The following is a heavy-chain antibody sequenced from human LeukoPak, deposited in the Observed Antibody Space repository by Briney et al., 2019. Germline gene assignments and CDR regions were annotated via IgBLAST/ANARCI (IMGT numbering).Heavy chain of an antibody. J-gene: IGHJ4*02. CDR1: GFTFSNAW. V-gene: IGHV3-15*07. CDR3: ATDFYDST. D-gene: IGHD3-22*01. CDR2: IRSNSDGGTI. Sequence: PGGSLRLSCATSGFTFSNAWMNWVRQAPGRGLEWVGRIRSNSDGGTIDYAAPVKGRFTLSRDDSKTTLYLQMNSLQTEDTAVYYCATDFYDSTWGQGTLVTVSS.